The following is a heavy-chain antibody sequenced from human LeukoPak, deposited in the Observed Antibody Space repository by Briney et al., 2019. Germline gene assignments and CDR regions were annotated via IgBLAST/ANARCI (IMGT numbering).Heavy chain of an antibody. V-gene: IGHV6-1*01. Sequence: QTLSLTCAISGDSVSGNSVAWNWIRQSPSRGLEWLGRTYYGSTWFNDYAPSVKSRLTIIPDTSKNQFSLQLNSVTPEDTAVYYCTRAKDYGGLYYFDYWGQGTLVTVSS. CDR1: GDSVSGNSVA. J-gene: IGHJ4*02. CDR3: TRAKDYGGLYYFDY. CDR2: TYYGSTWFN. D-gene: IGHD4-23*01.